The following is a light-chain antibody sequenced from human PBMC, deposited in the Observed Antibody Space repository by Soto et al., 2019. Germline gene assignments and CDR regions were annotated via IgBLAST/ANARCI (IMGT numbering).Light chain of an antibody. J-gene: IGLJ2*01. CDR2: ENN. Sequence: QSVLTQPPSVSAAPGQKVTISCSGSSSNIGNNYVSWYQQLPGTAPKLLIYENNKRPSGIPDRFSGSKSGTSATLGITGLQTGDEADYYCGTWDSSLSAGRIGGGTQLTVL. CDR3: GTWDSSLSAGR. CDR1: SSNIGNNY. V-gene: IGLV1-51*02.